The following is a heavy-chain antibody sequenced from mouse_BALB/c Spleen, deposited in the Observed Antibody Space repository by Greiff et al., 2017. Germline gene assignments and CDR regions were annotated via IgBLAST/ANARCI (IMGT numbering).Heavy chain of an antibody. V-gene: IGHV1-87*01. D-gene: IGHD2-4*01. CDR3: ARSGRLRWYFDV. Sequence: VQLQQSGAELARPGASVKLSCKASGYTFTSYWMQWVKQRPGQGLEWIGAIYPGDGDTRYTQKFKGKATLTADKSSSTAYMQLSSLASEDSAVYYCARSGRLRWYFDVWGAGTTVTVSS. CDR2: IYPGDGDT. J-gene: IGHJ1*01. CDR1: GYTFTSYW.